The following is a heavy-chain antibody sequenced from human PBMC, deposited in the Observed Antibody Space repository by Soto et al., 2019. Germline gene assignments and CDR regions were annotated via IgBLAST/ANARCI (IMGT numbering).Heavy chain of an antibody. CDR3: ASVYCSGGSCYEGHWFDP. CDR2: ISSSGSTI. V-gene: IGHV3-48*03. Sequence: TGGSLRLSCAASGFTFSSYEMNWVRQAPGKGLEWVSYISSSGSTIYYADSVKGRFTISRDNAKNSLYLQMNSLRAEDTAVYYCASVYCSGGSCYEGHWFDPWAQGTLVTVSS. CDR1: GFTFSSYE. D-gene: IGHD2-15*01. J-gene: IGHJ5*02.